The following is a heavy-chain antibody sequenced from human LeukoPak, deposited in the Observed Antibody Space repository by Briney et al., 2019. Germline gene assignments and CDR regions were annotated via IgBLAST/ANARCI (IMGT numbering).Heavy chain of an antibody. J-gene: IGHJ4*02. Sequence: GGSLRLSCAASGFTFSSYSMNWVRQAPGKGLEWVSSISSSSSYIYYADSVKGRFTISRDNAKNSLSLQMHSLRAEDTAVSYCARAWYCSGGSRYSFDYRGQGTLVTASS. CDR3: ARAWYCSGGSRYSFDY. D-gene: IGHD2-15*01. V-gene: IGHV3-21*01. CDR1: GFTFSSYS. CDR2: ISSSSSYI.